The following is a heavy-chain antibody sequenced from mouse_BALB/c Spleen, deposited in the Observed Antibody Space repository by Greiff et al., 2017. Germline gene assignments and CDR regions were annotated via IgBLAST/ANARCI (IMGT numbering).Heavy chain of an antibody. J-gene: IGHJ4*01. D-gene: IGHD2-14*01. CDR3: ARAYYRYDVAMDY. V-gene: IGHV5-4*02. Sequence: EVQLVESGGGLVKPGGSLKLSCAASGFTFSDYYMYWVRQTPEKRLEWVATISDGGSYTYYPDSVKGRFTISRDNAKNNLYLQMSRLKSEDTAMYYCARAYYRYDVAMDYWGQGTSVTVSS. CDR1: GFTFSDYY. CDR2: ISDGGSYT.